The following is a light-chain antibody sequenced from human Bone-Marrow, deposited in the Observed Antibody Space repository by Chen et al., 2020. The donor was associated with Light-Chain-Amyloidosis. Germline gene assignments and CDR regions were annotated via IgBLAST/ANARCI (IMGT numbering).Light chain of an antibody. CDR3: QVWDRSSDRPV. V-gene: IGLV3-21*02. CDR1: NIGSTS. CDR2: DDS. Sequence: SYVLTQPSSVSLAPGQTATIACGGYNIGSTSVHWYQQTPGQAPLLVVYDDSDRPSGIPERLSGSNSGNTATLTISRVEAGDEADYYCQVWDRSSDRPVFGGGTKLTVL. J-gene: IGLJ3*02.